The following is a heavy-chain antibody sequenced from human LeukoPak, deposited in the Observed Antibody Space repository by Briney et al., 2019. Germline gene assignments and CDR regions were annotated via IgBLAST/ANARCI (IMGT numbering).Heavy chain of an antibody. D-gene: IGHD5-18*01. J-gene: IGHJ4*02. Sequence: GRSLRLSCAASGFTFDDYAMHWVRQAPGKGLEGVSGISWNSGSIGYADSVKGRFTISRDNAKNSLYLQMNSLRAEDTALYYCAKDKGYSYGFLSYVDYWGQGTLVTVSS. CDR3: AKDKGYSYGFLSYVDY. V-gene: IGHV3-9*01. CDR1: GFTFDDYA. CDR2: ISWNSGSI.